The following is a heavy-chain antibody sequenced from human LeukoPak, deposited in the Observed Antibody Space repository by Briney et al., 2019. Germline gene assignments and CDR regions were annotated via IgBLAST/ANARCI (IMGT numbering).Heavy chain of an antibody. J-gene: IGHJ4*02. CDR3: ARASHDSSWSGAGY. CDR2: IIPIIGAA. D-gene: IGHD6-13*01. V-gene: IGHV1-69*05. Sequence: SVKVSCKVSGYTLPELSMHWVRQAPGQGLEWMGGIIPIIGAAKYAQKFQGRAAITTDESTITAYMELSSLTSEDTAVYFCARASHDSSWSGAGYWGQGTLVTVSS. CDR1: GYTLPELS.